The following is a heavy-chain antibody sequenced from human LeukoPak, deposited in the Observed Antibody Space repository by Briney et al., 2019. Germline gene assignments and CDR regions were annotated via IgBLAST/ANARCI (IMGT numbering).Heavy chain of an antibody. CDR3: AKRDDSGGNLVDL. V-gene: IGHV4-39*02. J-gene: IGHJ4*02. CDR2: IYYSGST. Sequence: SETLSLTCTVSGCIIRRGRQHGLYIRQPPGKGLEWIGSIYYSGSTYYNPSLENRVTISIDTSKNHFSLKLSSLSAADKSVYYCAKRDDSGGNLVDLWGQGTLVTVS. D-gene: IGHD3-22*01. CDR1: GCIIRRGRQH.